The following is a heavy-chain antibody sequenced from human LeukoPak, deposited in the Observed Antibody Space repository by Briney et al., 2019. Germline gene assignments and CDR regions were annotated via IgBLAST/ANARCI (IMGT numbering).Heavy chain of an antibody. J-gene: IGHJ6*02. CDR2: IYHSGST. CDR3: ARAPYCGGDCYTKSSPYYYCYYGMDV. D-gene: IGHD2-21*02. V-gene: IGHV4-59*01. CDR1: GGSISSYY. Sequence: SETLSLTCTVSGGSISSYYWSWIRQPPGKGLDWIGYIYHSGSTNYSPSLKSRVTISLDMSKNQFSLKLSSVTAADTAVYYCARAPYCGGDCYTKSSPYYYCYYGMDVWGQGTTVTVSS.